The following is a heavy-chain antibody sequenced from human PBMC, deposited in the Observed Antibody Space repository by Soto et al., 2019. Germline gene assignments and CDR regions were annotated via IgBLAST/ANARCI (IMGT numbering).Heavy chain of an antibody. CDR1: GFTFTYYW. CDR3: SSASRGAPGGSL. J-gene: IGHJ1*01. V-gene: IGHV3-7*03. Sequence: EVQLVESGGGLVQPGGSLRLSCVASGFTFTYYWMTWARQAPGKGLEWLAKKNQDGSEKHYVASVWGRFTISRDNAKNSLFLQMESLRTEDTAVYFCSSASRGAPGGSLWGQGTRATASS. D-gene: IGHD2-15*01. CDR2: KNQDGSEK.